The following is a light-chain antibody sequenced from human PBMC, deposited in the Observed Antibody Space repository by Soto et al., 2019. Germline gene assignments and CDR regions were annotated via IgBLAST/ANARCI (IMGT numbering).Light chain of an antibody. Sequence: EIVMTQSPATLSVSPGERATLSCRASQSVPNSYLAWYQQKPGPAPRLLIYGASSRATGIPVRFSGSGSGTDFTLTISRLEPEDFAVYYCQRYGTSTTFGQGTKVDIK. J-gene: IGKJ1*01. CDR2: GAS. CDR1: QSVPNSY. V-gene: IGKV3-20*01. CDR3: QRYGTSTT.